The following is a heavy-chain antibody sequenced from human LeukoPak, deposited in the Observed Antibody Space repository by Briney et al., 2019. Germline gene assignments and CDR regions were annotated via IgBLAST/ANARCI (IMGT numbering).Heavy chain of an antibody. V-gene: IGHV3-74*03. Sequence: GGSLSLSCAASGFAFSVSWIHWVRQAPGKGLVWVSVIKSDGGTAYADSVKGRFTISRDNAKNTVYLQMNSPRDEDTAVYYCAKDYFGSLEYWGQGTLVTVS. CDR1: GFAFSVSW. CDR2: IKSDGGT. CDR3: AKDYFGSLEY. J-gene: IGHJ4*02. D-gene: IGHD2/OR15-2a*01.